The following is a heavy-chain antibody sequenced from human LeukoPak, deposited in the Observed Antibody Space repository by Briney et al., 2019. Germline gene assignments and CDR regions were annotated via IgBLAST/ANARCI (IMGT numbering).Heavy chain of an antibody. CDR3: AKDLGPAALKYYCDY. V-gene: IGHV3-30*18. J-gene: IGHJ4*02. Sequence: PGGSLRLSCVASGFMFSNYGMHWVRQAPGKGLEWVEIISLDGSDKHYADSVKGRFTVSRDNSKNTLYLQMNSLRAEDTAEYYCAKDLGPAALKYYCDYWGQGTLVTVSS. CDR1: GFMFSNYG. CDR2: ISLDGSDK. D-gene: IGHD2-2*01.